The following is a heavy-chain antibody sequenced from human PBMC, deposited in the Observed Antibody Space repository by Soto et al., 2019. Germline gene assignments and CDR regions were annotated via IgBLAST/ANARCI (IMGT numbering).Heavy chain of an antibody. D-gene: IGHD6-19*01. Sequence: EVQLLESGGGLVQPGGSLRLSCAASGFTFSSYAMSWVRQAPGKGLEWVSAISGSGGSTYYADSVKGRFTISRDNSKNTLYLQMNSLRAEDTALYYCVRTPDRGIAVETVYFDYWGQGTLVTVSS. CDR1: GFTFSSYA. V-gene: IGHV3-23*01. CDR2: ISGSGGST. J-gene: IGHJ4*02. CDR3: VRTPDRGIAVETVYFDY.